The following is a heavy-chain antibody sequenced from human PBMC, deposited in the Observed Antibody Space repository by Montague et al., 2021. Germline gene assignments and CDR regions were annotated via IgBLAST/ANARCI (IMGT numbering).Heavy chain of an antibody. V-gene: IGHV3-7*03. CDR1: GLIFSHSW. CDR2: VNPDGSQV. Sequence: FRRLSCAASGLIFSHSWMAWVRLPPGKGLKWVAGVNPDGSQVGYVESVKGRFTVSKDNAKNSLFLQMNSLRGDDTALYYCARNPAYGALDYWGQGTRVTVSS. J-gene: IGHJ4*02. D-gene: IGHD4/OR15-4a*01. CDR3: ARNPAYGALDY.